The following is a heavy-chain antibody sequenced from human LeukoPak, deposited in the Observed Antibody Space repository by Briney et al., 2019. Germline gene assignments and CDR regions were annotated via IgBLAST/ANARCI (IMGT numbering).Heavy chain of an antibody. J-gene: IGHJ4*02. CDR1: GGSISSYY. CDR2: IYYSGST. CDR3: ARAKKAVAGFFDY. D-gene: IGHD6-19*01. Sequence: SETLSLTCTVSGGSISSYYWSWIRQPPGKGLEWIGYIYYSGSTNYNPSLKSRVTISVDTSKNQFSLKLSSVTAADTAVYYCARAKKAVAGFFDYWGQGPLVTVSS. V-gene: IGHV4-59*01.